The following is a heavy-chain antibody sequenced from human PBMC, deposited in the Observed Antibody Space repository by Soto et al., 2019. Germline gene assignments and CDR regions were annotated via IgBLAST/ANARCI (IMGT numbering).Heavy chain of an antibody. J-gene: IGHJ4*02. D-gene: IGHD1-26*01. Sequence: SETLSLTCTVSGGSIGSYYWSWIRQPPGKGLEWIGYIYYSGSTNYNPSLKSRVTISVDTSKNQFSLKLSSVTAVDTAVYYCASEARREDGSFDYWGQGTLVTVSS. V-gene: IGHV4-59*01. CDR1: GGSIGSYY. CDR3: ASEARREDGSFDY. CDR2: IYYSGST.